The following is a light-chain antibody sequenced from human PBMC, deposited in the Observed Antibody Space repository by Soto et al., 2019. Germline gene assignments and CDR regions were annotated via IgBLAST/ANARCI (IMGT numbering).Light chain of an antibody. V-gene: IGKV3-20*01. Sequence: EIVMTQSPATLSVSPGERATLSCRASQSVSSDLAWYHQKPGQAPRLLIYGASSRATGIPDRFSGSGSGTDFTLTISRLEPEDFAVYYCQQYAASRTFGQGTKVDIK. J-gene: IGKJ1*01. CDR1: QSVSSD. CDR3: QQYAASRT. CDR2: GAS.